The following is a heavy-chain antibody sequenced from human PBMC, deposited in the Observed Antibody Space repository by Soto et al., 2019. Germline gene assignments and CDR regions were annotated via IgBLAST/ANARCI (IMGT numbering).Heavy chain of an antibody. J-gene: IGHJ4*02. D-gene: IGHD2-2*03. Sequence: GGSLRLSCAASGFTFSSYAMHWVRQAPGKGLEWVAVISYDGSNKYYADSVKGRFTISRDNSKNTLYLQMNSLRAEDTAVYYCARDWIQHDYWGQGTLVTVSS. CDR3: ARDWIQHDY. CDR2: ISYDGSNK. CDR1: GFTFSSYA. V-gene: IGHV3-30-3*01.